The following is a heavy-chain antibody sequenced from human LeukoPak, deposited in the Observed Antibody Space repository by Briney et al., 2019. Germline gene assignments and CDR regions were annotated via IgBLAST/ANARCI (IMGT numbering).Heavy chain of an antibody. J-gene: IGHJ1*01. V-gene: IGHV4-59*12. CDR2: IYYSGST. D-gene: IGHD2-8*01. CDR1: GGSISSYY. CDR3: ARGRMVSTFQH. Sequence: SETLSLTCTVSGGSISSYYWSWIGQPPGKGLEWIGYIYYSGSTTYNPSLKSRVSMSVDTSKNEFSLKVNSVTAADTAVYYCARGRMVSTFQHWGQGNLVTVSS.